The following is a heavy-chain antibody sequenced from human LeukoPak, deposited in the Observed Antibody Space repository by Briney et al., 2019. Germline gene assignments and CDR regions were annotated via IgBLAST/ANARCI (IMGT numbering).Heavy chain of an antibody. CDR2: FDPEDGET. D-gene: IGHD3-10*01. J-gene: IGHJ6*02. CDR3: ATGLITMVNYGMDV. Sequence: ASVKVSCKASGGTFSGYAISWVRQAPGQGLEWMGGFDPEDGETIYAQKFQGRVTMTEDTSTDTAYMELSSLRSEDTAVYYCATGLITMVNYGMDVWGQGTTVTVSS. V-gene: IGHV1-24*01. CDR1: GGTFSGYA.